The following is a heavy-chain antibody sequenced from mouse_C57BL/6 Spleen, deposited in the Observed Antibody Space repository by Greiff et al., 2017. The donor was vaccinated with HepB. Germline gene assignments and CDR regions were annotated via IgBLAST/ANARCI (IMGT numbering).Heavy chain of an antibody. CDR1: GYTFTDYN. V-gene: IGHV1-18*01. CDR2: INPNNGGT. J-gene: IGHJ4*01. Sequence: EVQLQQSGPELVKPGASVKIPCKASGYTFTDYNMDWVKQSHGKSLEWIGDINPNNGGTIYNQKFKGKATLTVDKSSSTAYMELRSLTSEETAVYYCARMIYGYYVRGAMDYWGQGTSVTVSS. D-gene: IGHD2-3*01. CDR3: ARMIYGYYVRGAMDY.